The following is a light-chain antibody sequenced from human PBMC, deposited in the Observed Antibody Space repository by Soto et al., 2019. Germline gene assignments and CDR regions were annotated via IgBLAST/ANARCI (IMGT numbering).Light chain of an antibody. V-gene: IGKV3-20*01. CDR3: KQYGSSHIP. CDR2: GEY. CDR1: QSVSSSY. Sequence: EILLTQSSGTLSLLSGQRRTLSCRSSQSVSSSYLAWYQQKPGQDNRIIIYGEYSRATGIKDRFSGSGSGTDSTLTIRRMEPEDFAVYYCKQYGSSHIPLGQGTRLEIK. J-gene: IGKJ5*01.